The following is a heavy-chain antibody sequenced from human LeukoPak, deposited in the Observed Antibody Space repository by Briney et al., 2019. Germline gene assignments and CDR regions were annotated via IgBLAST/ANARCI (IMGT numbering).Heavy chain of an antibody. V-gene: IGHV3-33*01. CDR3: ARDHRPEIQYYYMDV. CDR1: VFSLSNYG. CDR2: LLYDGNTK. Sequence: RPGVSLRLSCAASVFSLSNYGMHWVRQDPGKGLERVAALLYDGNTKHYADSVKGRFTISRDITKNTFYLQMNSLTAEDTAVYYCARDHRPEIQYYYMDVWGKGTTVAVSS. D-gene: IGHD1-14*01. J-gene: IGHJ6*03.